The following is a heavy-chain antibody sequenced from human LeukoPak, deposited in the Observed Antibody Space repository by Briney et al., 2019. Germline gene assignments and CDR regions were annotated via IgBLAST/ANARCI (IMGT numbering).Heavy chain of an antibody. CDR3: AKDISRINVIVVAPGRGIDY. CDR2: IIGGGGSV. D-gene: IGHD3-22*01. Sequence: GGSLRLSCAASGFTFSGHAMNWVRQAPGKGREWVSGIIGGGGSVYYADSVKGRFTISRDNSKSTLYLQMNSPRAEDTAVYYCAKDISRINVIVVAPGRGIDYWGQGTLVTVSS. J-gene: IGHJ4*02. V-gene: IGHV3-23*01. CDR1: GFTFSGHA.